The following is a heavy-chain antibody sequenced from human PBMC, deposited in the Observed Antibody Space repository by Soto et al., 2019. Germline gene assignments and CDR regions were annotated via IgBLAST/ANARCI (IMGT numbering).Heavy chain of an antibody. V-gene: IGHV1-46*01. J-gene: IGHJ4*02. CDR3: ARNVNSGLDY. Sequence: XSVKVSCKASGYTFTTYYMHWVRQAPGQGLEWMGMINPTGGSTSYAHKFQGRVTMTRDTSTSTVYMELSSLRSDDTAMYYCARNVNSGLDYWGQGTLVTVSS. CDR2: INPTGGST. D-gene: IGHD1-26*01. CDR1: GYTFTTYY.